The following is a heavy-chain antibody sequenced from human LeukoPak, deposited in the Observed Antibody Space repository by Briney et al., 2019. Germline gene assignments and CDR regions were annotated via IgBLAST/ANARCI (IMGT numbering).Heavy chain of an antibody. CDR1: GGSISSYY. Sequence: PSETLSLTCTVSGGSISSYYWSWIRQPAGKGLEWIGRIYTSGSTNYNSSLKSRVTMSVDTSKNQFSLKLSSVTAADTAVYYCARNARVSYCSGGSCYSRWFDPWGQGTLVTVSS. J-gene: IGHJ5*02. CDR2: IYTSGST. V-gene: IGHV4-4*07. CDR3: ARNARVSYCSGGSCYSRWFDP. D-gene: IGHD2-15*01.